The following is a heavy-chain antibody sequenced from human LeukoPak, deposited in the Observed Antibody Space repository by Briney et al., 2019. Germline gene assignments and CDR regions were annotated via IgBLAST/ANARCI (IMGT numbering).Heavy chain of an antibody. Sequence: ASVKVSCKAPGYAFTSYGITWVRQAPGQGLEWMGWISAYNDNTNYAQKLQGRVTMTTDTSTSTAYMELRSLRSDDTAVYYCARDTYDFWSGYSYWGQGTLVTVSS. D-gene: IGHD3-3*01. V-gene: IGHV1-18*01. J-gene: IGHJ4*02. CDR3: ARDTYDFWSGYSY. CDR1: GYAFTSYG. CDR2: ISAYNDNT.